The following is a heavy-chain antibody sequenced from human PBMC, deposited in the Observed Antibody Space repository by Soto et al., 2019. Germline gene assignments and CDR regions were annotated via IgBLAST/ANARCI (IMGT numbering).Heavy chain of an antibody. V-gene: IGHV3-9*01. D-gene: IGHD6-19*01. CDR3: AKSSGWANWFDP. CDR1: GFTFDDSA. CDR2: ISWDSHSI. J-gene: IGHJ5*02. Sequence: GGSLRLSCAASGFTFDDSAMHWVRQAPGKGLEWVSGISWDSHSIAYTDSVKGRFTISRDNAKKSLYLQMNSLRPEDTALYYCAKSSGWANWFDPWGQGTLVTVSS.